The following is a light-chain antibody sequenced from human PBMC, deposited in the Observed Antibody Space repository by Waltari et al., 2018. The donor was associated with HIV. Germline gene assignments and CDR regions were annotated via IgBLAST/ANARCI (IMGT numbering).Light chain of an antibody. CDR3: CSYAGSYTWV. CDR1: SSDVGGYNY. Sequence: QSALTQPRSVSGSPGQSVTISCTGTSSDVGGYNYVYWYQQHPGKAPKLMIYDVTKRPSGVPDRFSASKSDNTASLTISGLQTEDEAAYFCCSYAGSYTWVFGGGIKLTVL. J-gene: IGLJ3*02. V-gene: IGLV2-11*01. CDR2: DVT.